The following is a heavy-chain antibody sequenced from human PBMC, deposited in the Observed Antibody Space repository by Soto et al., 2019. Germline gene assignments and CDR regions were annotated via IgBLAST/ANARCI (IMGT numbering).Heavy chain of an antibody. CDR3: ARLIDFGVPAAATP. Sequence: PGGSLRLSCAASGFTVSSKYMNWVRQAPGKGLEWVSLINTAGDTHYADSVKGRFTISRDNSRNTLYLQMNSLRADDTAVYYCARLIDFGVPAAATPWGQGTLVTVSS. V-gene: IGHV3-66*04. CDR2: INTAGDT. CDR1: GFTVSSKY. J-gene: IGHJ5*02. D-gene: IGHD2-2*01.